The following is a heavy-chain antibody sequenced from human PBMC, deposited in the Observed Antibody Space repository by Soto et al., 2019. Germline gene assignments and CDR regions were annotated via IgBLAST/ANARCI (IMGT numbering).Heavy chain of an antibody. CDR2: ICHGGGA. CDR3: AGYSNSWSKYVKH. J-gene: IGHJ1*01. CDR1: GGSFSGYC. V-gene: IGHV4-34*01. D-gene: IGHD6-13*01. Sequence: VQLQQWGAGLLKPSETLSLTCAVYGGSFSGYCWSWIRQTPGERLEWVGDICHGGGANYNPSLKCRGTFSLDPSKNQFSLKLNSVMAADTAVYYCAGYSNSWSKYVKHWGRGSLVTVSS.